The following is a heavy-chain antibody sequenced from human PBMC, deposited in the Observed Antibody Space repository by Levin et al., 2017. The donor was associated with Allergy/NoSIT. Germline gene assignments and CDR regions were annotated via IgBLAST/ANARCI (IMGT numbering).Heavy chain of an antibody. CDR1: GFTVSSNY. CDR3: ARVWGATINLDV. D-gene: IGHD5-12*01. CDR2: IYSGGST. J-gene: IGHJ6*02. Sequence: GESLKISCAASGFTVSSNYMSWVRQAPGKGLEWVSVIYSGGSTYYADSVKGRFTISRDNSKNTLYLQMNSLRAEDTAVYYCARVWGATINLDVWGQGTTVTVSS. V-gene: IGHV3-66*01.